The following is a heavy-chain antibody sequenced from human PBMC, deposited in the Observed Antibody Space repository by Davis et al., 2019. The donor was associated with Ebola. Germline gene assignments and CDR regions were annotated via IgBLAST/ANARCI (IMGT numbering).Heavy chain of an antibody. CDR3: ARGIVVVPAAVAYYMDV. V-gene: IGHV4-34*01. CDR1: GGSFSGYY. CDR2: INHSGST. D-gene: IGHD2-2*01. Sequence: PSETLSLTCAVYGGSFSGYYWSWIRQPPGKGLEWIGEINHSGSTNYNPSLKSRVTISVDTSKNQFSLKLSSVTAADTAVYYCARGIVVVPAAVAYYMDVWGKGTTVTVSS. J-gene: IGHJ6*03.